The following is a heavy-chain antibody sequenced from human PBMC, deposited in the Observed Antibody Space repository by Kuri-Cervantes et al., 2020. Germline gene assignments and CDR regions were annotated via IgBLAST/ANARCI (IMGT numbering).Heavy chain of an antibody. D-gene: IGHD3-10*01. CDR2: IRYDGSNK. CDR1: GFTFSSYG. CDR3: AKLAPAGDDY. J-gene: IGHJ4*02. V-gene: IGHV3-30*02. Sequence: GESLKISCAASGFTFSSYGMHWVRQASGKGLEWVAFIRYDGSNKYYADSVTGRFTISRDNSKNTLYLQMNSLRAEDTAVYYCAKLAPAGDDYWGQGTLVTVSS.